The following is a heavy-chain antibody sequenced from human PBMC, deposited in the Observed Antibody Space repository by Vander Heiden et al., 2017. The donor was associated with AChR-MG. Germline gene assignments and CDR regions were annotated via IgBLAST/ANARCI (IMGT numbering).Heavy chain of an antibody. D-gene: IGHD1-7*01. Sequence: DVHLVASGRGLVEPGGALSLYCAVSGFTLKDAWMNWVRQAPGKGLEWIGRIKSNSDGGITDHAAPVKGRFTISRDDSKNTLYLQMDSLKTEDTGVYYCTTLSLWNYVLETWGQGSLVTVSS. CDR2: IKSNSDGGIT. V-gene: IGHV3-15*01. J-gene: IGHJ5*02. CDR3: TTLSLWNYVLET. CDR1: GFTLKDAW.